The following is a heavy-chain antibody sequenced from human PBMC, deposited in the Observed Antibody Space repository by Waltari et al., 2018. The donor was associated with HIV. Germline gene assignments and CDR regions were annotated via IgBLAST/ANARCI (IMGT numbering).Heavy chain of an antibody. V-gene: IGHV1-2*02. D-gene: IGHD1-26*01. CDR2: INPNSGGT. CDR3: ARGSGVGATHSWYFDL. CDR1: GYTFTGYY. Sequence: QVQLVQSGAEVKKPGASVKVSCKASGYTFTGYYMHWVRQAPGQGLEWMGWINPNSGGTNYAQKLQGGVTMTRDTSISTAYMELSRLRSDDTAVYYCARGSGVGATHSWYFDLWGRGTLVTVSS. J-gene: IGHJ2*01.